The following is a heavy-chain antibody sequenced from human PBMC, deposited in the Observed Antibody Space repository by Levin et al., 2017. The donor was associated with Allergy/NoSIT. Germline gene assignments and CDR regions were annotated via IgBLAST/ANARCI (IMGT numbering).Heavy chain of an antibody. Sequence: SETLSLTCTVSGVSISNSTYYWGWIRQPPGKGLEWIGNLDYGGSTYYNPSLKSRVTISVDTSKKQFSLKLSSVTASDTAVYYCARHGNWGSDYWGQGTLVTVSS. J-gene: IGHJ4*02. CDR3: ARHGNWGSDY. CDR2: LDYGGST. CDR1: GVSISNSTYY. D-gene: IGHD3-16*01. V-gene: IGHV4-39*01.